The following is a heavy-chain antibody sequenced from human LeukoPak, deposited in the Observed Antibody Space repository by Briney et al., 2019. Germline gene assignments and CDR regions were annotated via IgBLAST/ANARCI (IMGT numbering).Heavy chain of an antibody. D-gene: IGHD1-1*01. Sequence: SETLSLTCTVSGGSISSYYWSWIRQPPGKGLEWIGYIYYSGSTNYNPSLKSRVTISVDTSKNHFSLKLSSVTAADTAVYYCARAPTSRTLDYWGQGTLVTVSS. V-gene: IGHV4-59*01. CDR2: IYYSGST. CDR3: ARAPTSRTLDY. J-gene: IGHJ4*02. CDR1: GGSISSYY.